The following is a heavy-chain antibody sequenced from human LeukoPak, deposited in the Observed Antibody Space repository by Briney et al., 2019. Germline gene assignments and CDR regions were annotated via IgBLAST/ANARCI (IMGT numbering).Heavy chain of an antibody. J-gene: IGHJ5*02. CDR3: ARGVVTAIFAFDP. D-gene: IGHD2-21*02. CDR1: GGSISSGSYY. V-gene: IGHV4-61*02. CDR2: INTSGTT. Sequence: PSQTLSLTCTVSGGSISSGSYYWSWIRQPAGKGLEWIGRINTSGTTNYNPSLKSRVTISVDTSKNQFSLKLSSVTAADTAVYYCARGVVTAIFAFDPWGQGTLVTVSS.